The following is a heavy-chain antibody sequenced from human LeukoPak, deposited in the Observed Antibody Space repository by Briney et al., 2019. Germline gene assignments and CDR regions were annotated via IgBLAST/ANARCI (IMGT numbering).Heavy chain of an antibody. CDR2: INPNSGGT. Sequence: GASVKVSCKASGYTFTGYYMHWVRQAPGQGLEWMGWINPNSGGTNYAQKFQGWVTMTRDTSISTAHMELSRLRSDDTAVYYCARSLALGVATMGARLDDDPLDYWGQGTLVTVSS. V-gene: IGHV1-2*04. D-gene: IGHD5-12*01. CDR3: ARSLALGVATMGARLDDDPLDY. J-gene: IGHJ4*02. CDR1: GYTFTGYY.